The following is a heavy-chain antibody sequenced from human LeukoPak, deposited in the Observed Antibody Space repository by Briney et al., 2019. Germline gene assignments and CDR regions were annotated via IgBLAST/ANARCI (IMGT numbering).Heavy chain of an antibody. V-gene: IGHV3-23*01. D-gene: IGHD6-19*01. Sequence: GGSLRLSCAASGFTFSGYAMSWVRQAPGKGLEWFSAVTGGGDVTFYADSVKGRFTISRDNSRNTLYLQMSSLRAEDTAVYYCAKTYSGWYALDYWGQGTLVTVSS. CDR2: VTGGGDVT. J-gene: IGHJ4*02. CDR3: AKTYSGWYALDY. CDR1: GFTFSGYA.